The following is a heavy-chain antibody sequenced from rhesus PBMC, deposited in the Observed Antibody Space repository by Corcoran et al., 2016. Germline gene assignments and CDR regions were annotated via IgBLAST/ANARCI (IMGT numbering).Heavy chain of an antibody. J-gene: IGHJ6*01. Sequence: EVHLVETGGGLVQPGGSLRLSCAASGFPFSSYGMTWVRQAPGKGLEWVSGIRYTGGITYHADAVKGRLTISRDNSKNTISLQMNSLRAEDTAVYYCAKDSYSGNWNDYYGLDSWGQGVVVTVSS. CDR3: AKDSYSGNWNDYYGLDS. CDR1: GFPFSSYG. V-gene: IGHV3S5*01. D-gene: IGHD6-25*01. CDR2: IRYTGGIT.